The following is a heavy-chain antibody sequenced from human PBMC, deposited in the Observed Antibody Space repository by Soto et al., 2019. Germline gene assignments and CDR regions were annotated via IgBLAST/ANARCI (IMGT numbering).Heavy chain of an antibody. CDR2: IIPIFGTA. CDR1: GGTFSSYA. CDR3: ARDAPLNDFWSGLYYYGMDV. V-gene: IGHV1-69*06. Sequence: QVQLVQSGAEVKKPGSSVKVSCKASGGTFSSYAISWVRQAPGQGLEWMGGIIPIFGTANYAQKFQGRVTITADKSTSTAYMELSSLRSEDTAVYYCARDAPLNDFWSGLYYYGMDVWGQGTTVTVSS. J-gene: IGHJ6*02. D-gene: IGHD3-3*01.